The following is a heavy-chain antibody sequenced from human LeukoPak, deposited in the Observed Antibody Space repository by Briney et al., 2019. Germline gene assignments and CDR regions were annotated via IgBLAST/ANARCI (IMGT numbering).Heavy chain of an antibody. CDR2: IYYSGST. Sequence: SETLSLTCTVSGGSIINTNYFWGWVRQSPGKGLEWIGNIYYSGSTYYNPSLKSRVTISVDTSKNQFSLKLSSVTAADTAVYYCARVSDDAFDIWGQGTMVTVSS. J-gene: IGHJ3*02. D-gene: IGHD3-22*01. CDR1: GGSIINTNYF. CDR3: ARVSDDAFDI. V-gene: IGHV4-39*07.